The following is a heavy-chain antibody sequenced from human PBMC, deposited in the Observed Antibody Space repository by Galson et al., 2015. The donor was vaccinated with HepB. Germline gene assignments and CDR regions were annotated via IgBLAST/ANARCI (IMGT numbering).Heavy chain of an antibody. CDR1: GGTFRKYG. J-gene: IGHJ6*02. D-gene: IGHD2-2*03. V-gene: IGHV1-69*13. CDR3: ARMDIVVVSVGMGTYYYNGMDV. CDR2: AIPDFGTA. Sequence: SVKVSCKASGGTFRKYGISWVRQAPGQGLEWMGGAIPDFGTANYAQKIQGRITITADESTSTAYMELSSLRSEDTAVYYCARMDIVVVSVGMGTYYYNGMDVWGQGTTVTVSS.